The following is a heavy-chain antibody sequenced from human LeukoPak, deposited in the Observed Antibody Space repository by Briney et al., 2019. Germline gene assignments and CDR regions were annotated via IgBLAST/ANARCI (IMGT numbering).Heavy chain of an antibody. CDR3: ARSAVEMATIRNFDY. V-gene: IGHV4-59*12. J-gene: IGHJ4*02. Sequence: SETLSLTCTVSGGSISSYYWSWIRQPPGKGLEWIGYIYYSGSTNYNPSLKSRVTISVDTSKNQFSLKLSSVTAADTAVYYCARSAVEMATIRNFDYWGQGTLVTVSS. CDR1: GGSISSYY. CDR2: IYYSGST. D-gene: IGHD5-24*01.